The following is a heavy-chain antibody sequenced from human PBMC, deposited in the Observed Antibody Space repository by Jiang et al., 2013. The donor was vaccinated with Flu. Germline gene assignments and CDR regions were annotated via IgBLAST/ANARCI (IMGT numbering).Heavy chain of an antibody. Sequence: VQLLESEGGLVPPGGSLRLSCAASGFTFSSCHMSWVRQIPGKGLEWLSAITSSGGRTYYADSVRGRLTISRDNSKDTLFLQMNGLRADDTAIYYCVKERDGTAVAEHWGQGTWSPSRQ. CDR1: GFTFSSCH. CDR2: ITSSGGRT. CDR3: VKERDGTAVAEH. J-gene: IGHJ1*01. V-gene: IGHV3-23*01. D-gene: IGHD6-19*01.